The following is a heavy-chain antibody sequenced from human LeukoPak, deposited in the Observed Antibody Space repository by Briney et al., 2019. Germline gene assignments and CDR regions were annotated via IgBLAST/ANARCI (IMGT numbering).Heavy chain of an antibody. CDR2: INHSGST. Sequence: PSETLSLTCAVYGGSFSGYYWSWIRQPPGKGLEWIGEINHSGSTNYNPSLKSRVTISVDTSKNQFSLKLSSVTAADTAVYYCARVRYFDWLLLTKYYFDYWGQGTLVTVSS. J-gene: IGHJ4*02. CDR3: ARVRYFDWLLLTKYYFDY. CDR1: GGSFSGYY. D-gene: IGHD3-9*01. V-gene: IGHV4-34*01.